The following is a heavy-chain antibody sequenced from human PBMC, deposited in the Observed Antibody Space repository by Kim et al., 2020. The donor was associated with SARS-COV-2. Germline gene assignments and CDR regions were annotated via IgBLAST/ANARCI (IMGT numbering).Heavy chain of an antibody. Sequence: GGSLRLSCAASGFSFSNYAMTWVRQAPGKGLEWVSVISGSGGGTFYADSVKGRFSMSRDNSKNMLYLQMNSLRPEDTAVYYCATRRPGRGSSGPFDSWG. V-gene: IGHV3-23*01. J-gene: IGHJ4*01. CDR2: ISGSGGGT. CDR1: GFSFSNYA. CDR3: ATRRPGRGSSGPFDS. D-gene: IGHD3-22*01.